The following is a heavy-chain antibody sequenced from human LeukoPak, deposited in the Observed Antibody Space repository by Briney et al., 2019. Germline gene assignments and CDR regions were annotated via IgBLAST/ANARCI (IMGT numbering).Heavy chain of an antibody. CDR2: IYSGGST. D-gene: IGHD6-13*01. CDR1: GFTVSSNY. J-gene: IGHJ5*02. CDR3: ARVKSLSSSWYIRWFDP. V-gene: IGHV3-66*01. Sequence: GGSLRLSCAASGFTVSSNYMSWVRQAPGKGLERVSVIYSGGSTYYADSVKGRFTISRDNSKNTLYLQMNSLRAEDTAVYYCARVKSLSSSWYIRWFDPWGQGTLVTVSS.